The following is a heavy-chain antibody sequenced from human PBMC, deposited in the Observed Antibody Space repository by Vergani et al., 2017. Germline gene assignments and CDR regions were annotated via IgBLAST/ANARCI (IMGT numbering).Heavy chain of an antibody. CDR2: ISYSGTT. V-gene: IGHV4-30-4*08. CDR3: ARVEAYYYDSGSY. J-gene: IGHJ4*02. Sequence: QVQLQESGPGLVTPSQTLSLICTVSGGSISSGDYYWTWIRQPPGKGLEWIGYISYSGTTYYNPSLKSRVTMSVDTSKNQFSLKLSSVTAADTAVYYCARVEAYYYDSGSYWGQGTLVTVSS. D-gene: IGHD3-22*01. CDR1: GGSISSGDYY.